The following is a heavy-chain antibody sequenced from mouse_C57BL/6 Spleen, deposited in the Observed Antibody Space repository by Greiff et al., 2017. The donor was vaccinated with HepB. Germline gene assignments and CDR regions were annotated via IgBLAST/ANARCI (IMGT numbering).Heavy chain of an antibody. CDR3: TRRVFDV. CDR1: GYTFTDYE. Sequence: QVQLQQSGAELVRPGASVTLSCKASGYTFTDYEMHWVKQTPVHGLEWIGAIDPETGGTAYNQKFKGKAILTADKSSSTAYVELRSLTSEDSAVYYCTRRVFDVWGTGTTVTVSS. CDR2: IDPETGGT. V-gene: IGHV1-15*01. J-gene: IGHJ1*03.